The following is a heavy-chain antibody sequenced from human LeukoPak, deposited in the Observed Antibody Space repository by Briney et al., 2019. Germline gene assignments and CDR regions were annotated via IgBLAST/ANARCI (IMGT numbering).Heavy chain of an antibody. Sequence: ASVQVSCKASGYTFNKNAINWVRQAPGQGLEWMGWINTKTGTPTYAQGFTGRFVFSLDMSVSTAYLQISSLKATDTAVYYCARNGRVRRVVKDLFEYWGQGTLVAVSS. V-gene: IGHV7-4-1*02. J-gene: IGHJ4*02. CDR3: ARNGRVRRVVKDLFEY. D-gene: IGHD3-10*01. CDR2: INTKTGTP. CDR1: GYTFNKNA.